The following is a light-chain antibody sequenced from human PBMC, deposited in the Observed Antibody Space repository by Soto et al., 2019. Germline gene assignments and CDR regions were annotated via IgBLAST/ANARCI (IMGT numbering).Light chain of an antibody. CDR1: QSVSSY. Sequence: EIVMTQSPATLSVSPGERATLSCRASQSVSSYLAWYQQKPGQAPRLLIYDTSTRATGIPARFSGSGSGTEFILTISSLQSEDFAIYYCQQYNSFSTFGQGTKVEIK. V-gene: IGKV3-15*01. J-gene: IGKJ1*01. CDR2: DTS. CDR3: QQYNSFST.